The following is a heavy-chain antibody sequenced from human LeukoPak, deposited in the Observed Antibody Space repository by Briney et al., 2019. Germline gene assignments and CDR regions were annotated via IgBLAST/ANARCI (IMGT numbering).Heavy chain of an antibody. D-gene: IGHD4-23*01. Sequence: GESLKISCKGSGYSFSSYWIGWVRQMPGKGLEWMGIIFPGDSDTRYSPSFQGRVTISADKTISTAYLQWSSLKASDTAMYYCARRHDGGGWDKYGMDVWRQGTTVPVSS. CDR2: IFPGDSDT. V-gene: IGHV5-51*01. CDR3: ARRHDGGGWDKYGMDV. CDR1: GYSFSSYW. J-gene: IGHJ6*01.